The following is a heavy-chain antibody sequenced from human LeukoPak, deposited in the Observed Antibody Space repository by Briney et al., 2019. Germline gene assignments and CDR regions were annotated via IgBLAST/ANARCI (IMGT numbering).Heavy chain of an antibody. V-gene: IGHV4-38-2*02. CDR3: ARGLGRQQLVSPFDY. D-gene: IGHD6-13*01. Sequence: SETLSLTCTVSGYSITSGYYWGWIRQPPGKGLEWLASIYHSGTIYYNPSLKSRVTISVDTSKNQFSLKLTSVTAADTAVYYCARGLGRQQLVSPFDYWGQGTLVTVSS. CDR2: IYHSGTI. J-gene: IGHJ4*02. CDR1: GYSITSGYY.